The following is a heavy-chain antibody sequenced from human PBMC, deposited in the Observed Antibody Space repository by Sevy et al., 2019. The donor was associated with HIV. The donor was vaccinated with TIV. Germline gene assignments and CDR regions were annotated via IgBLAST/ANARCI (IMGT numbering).Heavy chain of an antibody. V-gene: IGHV3-33*01. D-gene: IGHD7-27*01. CDR2: IWFDGSSK. Sequence: GGSLRLSCVASGFTFNSYGMHWVRQAPGKGLEWVACIWFDGSSKHYADSVKGRFTISRDDSKNTLFLQMNGLRADDTALYCCARVGIWEALPLGLGYFDYWGQGALVTVS. J-gene: IGHJ4*02. CDR1: GFTFNSYG. CDR3: ARVGIWEALPLGLGYFDY.